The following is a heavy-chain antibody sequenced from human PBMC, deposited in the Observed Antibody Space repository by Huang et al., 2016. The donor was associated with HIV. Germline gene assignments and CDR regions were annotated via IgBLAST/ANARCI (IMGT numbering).Heavy chain of an antibody. D-gene: IGHD2-21*02. J-gene: IGHJ4*02. CDR3: ATHSGGDSYAPYY. CDR2: ADPEDGGT. CDR1: GYILTELA. Sequence: QVQLVQSGAEVRKPGASVKVSCKVSGYILTELAMHWVRQSPGTGLEWWGGADPEDGGTMYEEKLQGRVTMTEDTSTDTAYLELSGLTSDDTAVYYCATHSGGDSYAPYYWGQGTLVTVSS. V-gene: IGHV1-24*01.